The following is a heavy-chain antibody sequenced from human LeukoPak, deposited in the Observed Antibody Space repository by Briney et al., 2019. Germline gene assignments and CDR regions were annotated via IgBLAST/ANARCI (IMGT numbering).Heavy chain of an antibody. V-gene: IGHV4-61*08. CDR1: GDSIRSEDYY. D-gene: IGHD1-26*01. CDR2: MYHTGSS. CDR3: AADQGGSSHRHAFEA. J-gene: IGHJ3*01. Sequence: SETLSLTCTVSGDSIRSEDYYWSWVRQSPRKTLEWIGYMYHTGSSIYNPSLKSRVSISLDTSKNEFSLRLTSVTAADTAIYYCAADQGGSSHRHAFEARGQGTMVTVSS.